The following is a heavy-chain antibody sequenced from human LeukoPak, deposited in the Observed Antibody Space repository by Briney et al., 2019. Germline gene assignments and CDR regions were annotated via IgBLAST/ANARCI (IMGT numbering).Heavy chain of an antibody. CDR2: IKQDGSEK. J-gene: IGHJ6*04. CDR1: GFTFSSCW. CDR3: AREGGGYYYGMDV. V-gene: IGHV3-7*03. D-gene: IGHD3-16*01. Sequence: GGSLRLSCAASGFTFSSCWMSWVRQAPGKGLEWVANIKQDGSEKYYVDSVKGRFTISRDNAKNSLYLQMNSLRAEDTAVYYCAREGGGYYYGMDVWGKGTTVTVSS.